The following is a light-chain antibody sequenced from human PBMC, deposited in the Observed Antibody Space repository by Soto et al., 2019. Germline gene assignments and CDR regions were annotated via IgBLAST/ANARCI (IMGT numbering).Light chain of an antibody. CDR2: GAS. V-gene: IGKV3-20*01. CDR3: QQYGSSVWT. J-gene: IGKJ1*01. CDR1: QSVSGSS. Sequence: EIVLTQSPGTLSLSPGERAILSCRVSQSVSGSSLAWYQQKPGQAPRRLIYGASSRATGIPDRFSGGGSGTDFTLTISRLEPEDFAVYYCQQYGSSVWTFGQGTKVDIK.